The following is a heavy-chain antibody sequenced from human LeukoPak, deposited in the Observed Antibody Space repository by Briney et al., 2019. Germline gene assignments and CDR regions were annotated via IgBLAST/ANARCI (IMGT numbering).Heavy chain of an antibody. V-gene: IGHV1-8*01. CDR1: GYTFTSYD. CDR3: ARDRRALLKVGALKPLDY. Sequence: ASVKVSCKASGYTFTSYDINWVRQATGQGLEWMGWMNPNSGNTGYAQKFQGRVTMTRNTSISTAYMELSSLRSEDTAVYYCARDRRALLKVGALKPLDYWGQGTLVTVSS. D-gene: IGHD1-26*01. CDR2: MNPNSGNT. J-gene: IGHJ4*02.